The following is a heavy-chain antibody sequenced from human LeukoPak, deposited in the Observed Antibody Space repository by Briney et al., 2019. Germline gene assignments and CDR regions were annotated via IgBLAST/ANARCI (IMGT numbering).Heavy chain of an antibody. Sequence: ASVKVSCKASGYTFTSYAMHWVRQAPGQRLEWMGWINAGNGNTKYSQKFQGRVTITRDTSASTAYMELSSLRSEDTAVYYCARDPAACSSTSCYAGKAFDIWGQGTMVTVSS. V-gene: IGHV1-3*01. D-gene: IGHD2-2*01. J-gene: IGHJ3*02. CDR1: GYTFTSYA. CDR3: ARDPAACSSTSCYAGKAFDI. CDR2: INAGNGNT.